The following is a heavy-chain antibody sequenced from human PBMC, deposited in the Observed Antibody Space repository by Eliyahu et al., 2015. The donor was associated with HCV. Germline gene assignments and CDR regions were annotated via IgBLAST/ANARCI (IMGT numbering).Heavy chain of an antibody. Sequence: EVQLLESGGGLVQPGGSLRLSCAASGFTFRTFAMRWVRQAPGKGPEWVSSIGSTGADTYYADPVKGRITISRDNSRNTLYLQMNGLRVEDTAIYYCARAQEAFGAFDFWGQGTMVTVSS. D-gene: IGHD3-16*01. V-gene: IGHV3-23*01. CDR2: IGSTGADT. CDR3: ARAQEAFGAFDF. CDR1: GFTFRTFA. J-gene: IGHJ3*01.